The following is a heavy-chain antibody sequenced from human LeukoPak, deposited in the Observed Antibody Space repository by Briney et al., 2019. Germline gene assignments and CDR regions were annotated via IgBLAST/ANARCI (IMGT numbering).Heavy chain of an antibody. CDR3: ARHLRGYSYGPFDS. CDR2: IYYSGST. CDR1: GGSLSSYY. D-gene: IGHD5-18*01. Sequence: SETLSLTCTVSGGSLSSYYWSWIRQPPGKGLEWIGYIYYSGSTNYNPSLKSRVTISVDTSKNQFSLNLSSVTAADTAVYHCARHLRGYSYGPFDSWGQGTLVTVSS. J-gene: IGHJ4*02. V-gene: IGHV4-59*08.